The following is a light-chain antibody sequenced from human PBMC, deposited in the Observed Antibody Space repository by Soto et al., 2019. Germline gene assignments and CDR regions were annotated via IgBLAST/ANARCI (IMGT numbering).Light chain of an antibody. CDR2: AAS. J-gene: IGKJ4*01. Sequence: DIQMTQSPSSLSASVGDTVTITCRASQDIGNFFAWFQQKPGTAPKSLISAASSLQSGVPSKFSVIGSGTDINLTINSLQPEDVATYYCQQYHSWPATFGGGTKVEI. CDR1: QDIGNF. CDR3: QQYHSWPAT. V-gene: IGKV1-16*02.